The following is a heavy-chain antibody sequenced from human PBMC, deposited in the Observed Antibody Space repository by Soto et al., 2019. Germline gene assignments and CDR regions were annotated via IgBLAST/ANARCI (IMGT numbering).Heavy chain of an antibody. J-gene: IGHJ4*02. Sequence: EVQLLESGGDLVQPGGSLRLSCAASGFTFTNYAMSWVRQAPGKGLEWVSSVGGSGVTTYYADSVKGRFTISRDNSKNTLYLHIDSLRAEDTAVSFCAKEDGSGSDVDHWGQGTLVTVSS. CDR1: GFTFTNYA. CDR3: AKEDGSGSDVDH. CDR2: VGGSGVTT. V-gene: IGHV3-23*01. D-gene: IGHD3-10*01.